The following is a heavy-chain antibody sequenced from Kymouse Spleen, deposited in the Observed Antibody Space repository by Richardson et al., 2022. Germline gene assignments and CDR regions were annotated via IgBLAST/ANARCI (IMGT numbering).Heavy chain of an antibody. Sequence: QVQLVQSGAEVKKPGSSVKVSCKASGGTFSSYAISWVRQAPGQGLEWMGGIIPIFGTANYAQKFQGRVTITTDESTSTAYMELSSLRSEDTAVYYCARVVLRYFDWLLSYYYYGMDVWGQGTTVTVSS. CDR2: IIPIFGTA. CDR3: ARVVLRYFDWLLSYYYYGMDV. D-gene: IGHD3-9*01. J-gene: IGHJ6*02. V-gene: IGHV1-69*05. CDR1: GGTFSSYA.